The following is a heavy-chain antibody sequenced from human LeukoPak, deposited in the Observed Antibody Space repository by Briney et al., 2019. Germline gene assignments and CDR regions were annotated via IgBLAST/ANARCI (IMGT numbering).Heavy chain of an antibody. V-gene: IGHV3-53*01. J-gene: IGHJ4*02. D-gene: IGHD6-6*01. CDR2: IYSGGST. CDR1: GFTVSSNY. Sequence: PGGSLRLSCAASGFTVSSNYMTWVRQAPGKGLEWVSVIYSGGSTYSADSVKGRFTISRDNSRNTLYLQINSLRAEDTAVYYCARDIAARRFDYWGQGTPVTVSS. CDR3: ARDIAARRFDY.